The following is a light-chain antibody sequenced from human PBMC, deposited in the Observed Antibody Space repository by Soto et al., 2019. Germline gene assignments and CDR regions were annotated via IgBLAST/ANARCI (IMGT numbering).Light chain of an antibody. CDR1: SSDIGSYNY. Sequence: QSVLTQPASVSGSPGQSIAISCTGTSSDIGSYNYVSWYQQHPGKAPKLIIHEVSNRPSGISDHLSGSKSGNTASLTISGLQADDEADYYCSSHTTYSTRIFGTGTKLTVL. J-gene: IGLJ1*01. V-gene: IGLV2-14*01. CDR2: EVS. CDR3: SSHTTYSTRI.